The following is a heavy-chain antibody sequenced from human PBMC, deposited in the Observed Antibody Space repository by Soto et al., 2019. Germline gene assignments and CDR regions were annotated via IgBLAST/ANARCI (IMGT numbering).Heavy chain of an antibody. J-gene: IGHJ6*02. CDR1: GGTFSSYA. D-gene: IGHD5-12*01. Sequence: QVQLVQSGAEVKKPGSSVKVSCKASGGTFSSYAISWVRQAPGQGLEWIGGIIPIFGTANYAQKFQGRVTITEDKSTSTAYRELSSLRSEDTAVYYCARGEMATTSYSYYGMDFWGQGTTVTVSS. V-gene: IGHV1-69*06. CDR2: IIPIFGTA. CDR3: ARGEMATTSYSYYGMDF.